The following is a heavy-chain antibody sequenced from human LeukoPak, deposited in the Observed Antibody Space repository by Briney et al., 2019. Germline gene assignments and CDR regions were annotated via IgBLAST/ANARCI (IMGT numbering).Heavy chain of an antibody. J-gene: IGHJ4*02. CDR3: ATSVDAATGRDY. CDR1: GGSFSGYY. V-gene: IGHV4-34*01. D-gene: IGHD5-18*01. CDR2: INHSGST. Sequence: SETLSLTCAVYGGSFSGYYWSWIRQPPGKGLEWIGEINHSGSTNYNPSLKSRVTISVDTSKNQFSLKLSSVTAADTAVYYCATSVDAATGRDYWGQGTLVTVSS.